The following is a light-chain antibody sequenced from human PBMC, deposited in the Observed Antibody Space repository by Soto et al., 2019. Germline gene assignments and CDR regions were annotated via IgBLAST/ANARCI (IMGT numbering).Light chain of an antibody. Sequence: DIQMTQSPSSLSASVGDRVTITCRASQGISNYLAWYQQKPGKVPKLLIYAASTVQSGVPSRFSGSGSGTDFTLTISSLQPEDVATYYCQKYNSFGTFGPGTKVDIK. CDR2: AAS. CDR3: QKYNSFGT. CDR1: QGISNY. J-gene: IGKJ3*01. V-gene: IGKV1-27*01.